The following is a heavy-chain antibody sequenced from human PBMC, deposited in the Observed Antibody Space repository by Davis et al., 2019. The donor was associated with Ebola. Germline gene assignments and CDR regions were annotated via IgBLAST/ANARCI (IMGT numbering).Heavy chain of an antibody. CDR2: ISYDGSDK. V-gene: IGHV3-30*18. D-gene: IGHD6-19*01. J-gene: IGHJ4*02. CDR3: AKGQQWLAAWFDY. Sequence: PGGSLRLSCAVSGFTFSHYGMHWVRQAPGKGLEWLSVISYDGSDKYYADSVKGRFTISRDNSKNTLYLQMNSLRAEDTAVYYCAKGQQWLAAWFDYWGQGTLVTVSS. CDR1: GFTFSHYG.